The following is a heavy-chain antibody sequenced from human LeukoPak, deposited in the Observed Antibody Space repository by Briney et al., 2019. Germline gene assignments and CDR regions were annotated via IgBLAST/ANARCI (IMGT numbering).Heavy chain of an antibody. Sequence: LAGGSLRLSCAASGFTFSSYAMSWVRQAPGKGLEWVSAISGSGGSTYYADSVKGRFTISRDNSKNTLYLQMNSLRAEDTAVYYCAKDLPIAVAGNDYWGQGTLVTVSS. V-gene: IGHV3-23*01. CDR3: AKDLPIAVAGNDY. D-gene: IGHD6-19*01. J-gene: IGHJ4*02. CDR2: ISGSGGST. CDR1: GFTFSSYA.